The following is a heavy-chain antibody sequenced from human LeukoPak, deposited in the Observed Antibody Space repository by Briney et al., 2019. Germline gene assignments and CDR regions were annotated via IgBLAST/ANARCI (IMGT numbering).Heavy chain of an antibody. J-gene: IGHJ4*02. CDR3: AKDQTVAVAGPFDN. CDR2: ISGSGGST. V-gene: IGHV3-23*01. Sequence: GGSLRLSCAASGFTFSSYAMSWVRQAPGKGLEWVSAISGSGGSTYYADSVKGRFTISRDNSKNTLYLHMDSLRVEDTAVYYRAKDQTVAVAGPFDNWGQGTLVTVSS. D-gene: IGHD6-19*01. CDR1: GFTFSSYA.